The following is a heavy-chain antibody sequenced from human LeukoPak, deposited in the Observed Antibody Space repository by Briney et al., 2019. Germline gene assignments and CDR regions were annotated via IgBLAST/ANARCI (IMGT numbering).Heavy chain of an antibody. Sequence: PGGSLRLSCAASRFTFSRYWMSWVRQAPGKGLEWVTNIKQDGSEKYYVDSVKGRFTISRDNAKNSLYLQMNSLRAEDTAVYYCAREGYGSGSYSAFDIWGQGTMVTVCS. D-gene: IGHD3-10*01. CDR2: IKQDGSEK. V-gene: IGHV3-7*04. CDR1: RFTFSRYW. CDR3: AREGYGSGSYSAFDI. J-gene: IGHJ3*02.